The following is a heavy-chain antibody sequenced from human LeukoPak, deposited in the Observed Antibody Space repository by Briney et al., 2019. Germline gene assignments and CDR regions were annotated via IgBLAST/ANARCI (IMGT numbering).Heavy chain of an antibody. Sequence: PSETLSLXCAXYGGXFSGYYWSWIRQPPGKGLEWIGEINHSGSTNYNPSLKSRVTISVDTSKNQFSLKLSSVTAADTAVYYCARDCSGGSCYGGASFWGQGTLVTVSS. CDR2: INHSGST. V-gene: IGHV4-34*01. CDR3: ARDCSGGSCYGGASF. D-gene: IGHD2-15*01. CDR1: GGXFSGYY. J-gene: IGHJ4*02.